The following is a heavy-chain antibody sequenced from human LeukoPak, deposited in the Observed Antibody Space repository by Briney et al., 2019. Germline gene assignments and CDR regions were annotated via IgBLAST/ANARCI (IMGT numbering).Heavy chain of an antibody. CDR1: GFTFSSYS. D-gene: IGHD3-3*01. CDR3: ARALPSKLRFLEWFPFDS. V-gene: IGHV3-74*01. CDR2: INSDGSSI. J-gene: IGHJ4*02. Sequence: PGGSLRLSCAASGFTFSSYSMNWVRQAPGKGLVWVSRINSDGSSISYADSVKGRFTISRDNAKNTLYLQMNSLRAEDTAVYYCARALPSKLRFLEWFPFDSWGQGTLVTVSS.